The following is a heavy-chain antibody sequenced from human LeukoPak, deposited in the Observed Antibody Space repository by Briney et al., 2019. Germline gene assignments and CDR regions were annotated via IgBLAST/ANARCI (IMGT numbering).Heavy chain of an antibody. CDR1: GFTFSSYG. V-gene: IGHV3-33*01. CDR3: AREFRGSSWLTYFDY. D-gene: IGHD6-13*01. CDR2: IWYDGSNK. Sequence: GRSLRLSCAASGFTFSSYGMHWVRQAPGKGLEWVAVIWYDGSNKYYADSVKGRFTISRDNSKNTLYLQMSSLRAEDTAVYYCAREFRGSSWLTYFDYWGQGTLVTVSS. J-gene: IGHJ4*02.